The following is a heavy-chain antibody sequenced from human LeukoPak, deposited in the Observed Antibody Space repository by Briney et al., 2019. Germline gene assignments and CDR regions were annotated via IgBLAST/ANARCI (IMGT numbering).Heavy chain of an antibody. CDR2: INHSGST. D-gene: IGHD3-10*01. V-gene: IGHV4-34*01. CDR3: ARAPSSMVRGVISPRHYYYYGMDV. J-gene: IGHJ6*02. Sequence: PSETLSLTCAVYGVSFSGYYWSWIRQPPGKGLEWIGEINHSGSTNYNPSLKSRVTISVDTSKNQFSLKLSSVTAADTAVYYCARAPSSMVRGVISPRHYYYYGMDVWGQGTTVTVSS. CDR1: GVSFSGYY.